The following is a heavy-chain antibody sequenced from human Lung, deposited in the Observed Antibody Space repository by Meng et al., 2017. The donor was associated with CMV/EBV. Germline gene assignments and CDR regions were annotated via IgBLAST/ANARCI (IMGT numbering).Heavy chain of an antibody. CDR3: ARAGYAGYGFDAMDV. J-gene: IGHJ6*02. V-gene: IGHV4-59*02. D-gene: IGHD5-12*01. CDR1: GDSVRNYY. CDR2: ISYSGST. Sequence: SGDSVRNYYSTWIRQPPGKGLEWLGYISYSGSTNYNPSLRSRVTISEDTSENQFSLKLSSVTVADTAVYYCARAGYAGYGFDAMDVWGQGTTVTVSS.